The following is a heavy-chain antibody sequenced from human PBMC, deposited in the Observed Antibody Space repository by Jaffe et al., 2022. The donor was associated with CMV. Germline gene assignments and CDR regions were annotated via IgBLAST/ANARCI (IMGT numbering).Heavy chain of an antibody. CDR2: IYYSGST. J-gene: IGHJ5*02. Sequence: QVQLQESGPGLVKPSQTLSLTCTVSGGSISSGGYYWSWIRQHPGKGLEWIGYIYYSGSTYYNPSLKSRVTISVDTSKNQFSLKLSSVTAADTAVYYCARETTYYDILTGYLPNWFDPWGQGTLVTVSS. D-gene: IGHD3-9*01. CDR3: ARETTYYDILTGYLPNWFDP. V-gene: IGHV4-31*03. CDR1: GGSISSGGYY.